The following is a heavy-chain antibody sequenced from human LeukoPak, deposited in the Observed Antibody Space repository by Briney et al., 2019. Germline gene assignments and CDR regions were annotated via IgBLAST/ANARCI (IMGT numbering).Heavy chain of an antibody. CDR2: INGDGTTT. CDR3: AKGGSSSPRSTFDY. Sequence: GGSLRLSCAASGFTFSSYWMHWVRQAPGKGLVWVSHINGDGTTTNYADSVKGRFTISRDNAKNTVYLQMNSLRAEDTAVYYCAKGGSSSPRSTFDYWGQGTLVTVSS. CDR1: GFTFSSYW. J-gene: IGHJ4*02. D-gene: IGHD6-13*01. V-gene: IGHV3-74*01.